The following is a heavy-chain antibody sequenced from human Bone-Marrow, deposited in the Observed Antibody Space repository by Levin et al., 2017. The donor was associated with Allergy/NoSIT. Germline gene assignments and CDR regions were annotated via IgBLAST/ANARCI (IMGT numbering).Heavy chain of an antibody. J-gene: IGHJ5*02. Sequence: GGSLRLSCAASGFTFSNSWMSWVRQAPGKGLEWVATIKEDGSEKYYVDSVKGRFTISRDNAKNSLYVQMTSLRAEDTAVYDCARGQFRRATIGARWFDPWGQGTLVTVSS. V-gene: IGHV3-7*01. CDR3: ARGQFRRATIGARWFDP. CDR1: GFTFSNSW. CDR2: IKEDGSEK. D-gene: IGHD5-24*01.